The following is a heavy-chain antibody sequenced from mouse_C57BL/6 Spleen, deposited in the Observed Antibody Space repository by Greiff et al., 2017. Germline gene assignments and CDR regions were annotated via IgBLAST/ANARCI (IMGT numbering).Heavy chain of an antibody. V-gene: IGHV5-16*01. Sequence: EVQLVESEGGLVQPGSSMKLSCTASGFTFSDYYMAWVRQVPEKGLEWVANINYDGSSTYYLDSLKSRFIISRDNAKNVLYQQMSSLKSEDTATYYCARVSYDYDLAYWGQGTLVTVSA. D-gene: IGHD2-4*01. CDR3: ARVSYDYDLAY. J-gene: IGHJ3*01. CDR1: GFTFSDYY. CDR2: INYDGSST.